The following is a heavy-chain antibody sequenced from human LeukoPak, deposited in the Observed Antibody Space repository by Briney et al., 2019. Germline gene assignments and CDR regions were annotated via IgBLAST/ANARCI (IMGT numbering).Heavy chain of an antibody. J-gene: IGHJ6*02. Sequence: GGSLRLSCAASGFTFSGSAMHWLRLASGKGLEWVGRIRSKPNNYATAYAASVKGRFTISRDDSKNTAYLQMNSLKIEDTAVYFCASEQTYYFSMDVWGQGTTVTVSS. CDR2: IRSKPNNYAT. V-gene: IGHV3-73*01. CDR3: ASEQTYYFSMDV. D-gene: IGHD1/OR15-1a*01. CDR1: GFTFSGSA.